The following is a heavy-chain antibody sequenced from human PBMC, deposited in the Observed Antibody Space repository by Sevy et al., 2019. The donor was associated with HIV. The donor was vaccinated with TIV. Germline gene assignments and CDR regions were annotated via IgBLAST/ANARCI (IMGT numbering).Heavy chain of an antibody. Sequence: GGSLRLSCAASGFTFSNYDMHWVRQAPGKGLEWVAVISHDGNYKNYADSVKVRFTISRDEFKNTLYLQMSILRPEDTVVYFCARLFSCGGDSNYHDYWGQGALVTVSS. J-gene: IGHJ4*02. CDR2: ISHDGNYK. D-gene: IGHD2-21*02. CDR1: GFTFSNYD. CDR3: ARLFSCGGDSNYHDY. V-gene: IGHV3-30-3*01.